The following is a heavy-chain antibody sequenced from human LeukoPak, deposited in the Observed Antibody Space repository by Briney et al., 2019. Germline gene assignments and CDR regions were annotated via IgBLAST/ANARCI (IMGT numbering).Heavy chain of an antibody. CDR3: ASFTGYYHYFDY. V-gene: IGHV4-38-2*02. CDR1: GYSISSGYY. CDR2: IYHSGST. D-gene: IGHD3-9*01. J-gene: IGHJ4*02. Sequence: ESGPTLVKPSETLSLTCTVSGYSISSGYYWGLIRQPPGKGLEWIGSIYHSGSTYYNPSLKSRVTISVDTSKNQFSLKLSSVTAADTAVYYCASFTGYYHYFDYWGQGTLVTVSS.